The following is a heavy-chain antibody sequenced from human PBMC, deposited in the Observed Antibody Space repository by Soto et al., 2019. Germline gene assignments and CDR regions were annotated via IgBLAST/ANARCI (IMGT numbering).Heavy chain of an antibody. D-gene: IGHD2-2*01. J-gene: IGHJ5*02. CDR2: INHSGST. V-gene: IGHV4-34*01. CDR3: ARARIVVVPAARYNWFDP. CDR1: GGSFSGYY. Sequence: SETLSHTCAVYGGSFSGYYWSWIRQPPGKGLEWIGEINHSGSTNYNPSLKSRVTISVDTSKNQFSLKLSSVTAADTAVYYCARARIVVVPAARYNWFDPWGQGTLVT.